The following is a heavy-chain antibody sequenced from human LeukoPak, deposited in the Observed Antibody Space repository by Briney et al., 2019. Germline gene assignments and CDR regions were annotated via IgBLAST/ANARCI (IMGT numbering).Heavy chain of an antibody. D-gene: IGHD5-24*01. V-gene: IGHV3-23*01. J-gene: IGHJ4*02. CDR1: GFTFSSYA. CDR3: AKVQEMSTVLPPFHY. CDR2: ISGSGGST. Sequence: PGGSLRLSCAASGFTFSSYAMSWVRQAPGKGLEWVSAISGSGGSTYYADSVKGRFTISRDNSKNTLYLQVSSLRAADTALYYCAKVQEMSTVLPPFHYWGQGTLVTVSS.